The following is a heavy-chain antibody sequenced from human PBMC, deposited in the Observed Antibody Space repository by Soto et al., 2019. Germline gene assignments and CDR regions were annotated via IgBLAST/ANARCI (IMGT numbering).Heavy chain of an antibody. J-gene: IGHJ6*02. CDR2: ISGSGGST. V-gene: IGHV3-23*01. Sequence: PGGSLRLSCAASGFTFSSYAMSWVRQAPGKGLEWVSAISGSGGSTYYADSVKGRFTISRDNSKNTLYLQMNSLRAEDTAVYYCAIADSSSSTDNYYYYGMDVWGQGTTVTVSS. D-gene: IGHD6-13*01. CDR3: AIADSSSSTDNYYYYGMDV. CDR1: GFTFSSYA.